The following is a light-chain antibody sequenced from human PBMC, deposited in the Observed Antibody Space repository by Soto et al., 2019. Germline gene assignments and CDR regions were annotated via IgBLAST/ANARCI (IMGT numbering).Light chain of an antibody. CDR1: QSISNW. Sequence: DFQIHQGPSTLHASVGGRVCINCRASQSISNWLAWYQQKPGKAPKLLIYNASALETGVPSRFSGSGSGTDFTLTISGLQPEDFAAYYCQQFNNYPRTFGEGTKVDIK. J-gene: IGKJ4*02. V-gene: IGKV1-5*03. CDR3: QQFNNYPRT. CDR2: NAS.